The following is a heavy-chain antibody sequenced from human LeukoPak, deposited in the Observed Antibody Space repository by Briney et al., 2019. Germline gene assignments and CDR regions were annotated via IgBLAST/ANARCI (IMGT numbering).Heavy chain of an antibody. CDR2: ISYDGSNK. CDR1: GFTFSGYA. J-gene: IGHJ6*02. D-gene: IGHD6-13*01. Sequence: GGSLRLSCAASGFTFSGYAMHWVRQAPGKGLEWVAVISYDGSNKYYADSVKGRFTISRDNSKNTLYLQMNSLRAEDTAVYYCARVTQDIIAAAVLYGMDVWGQGTTVTVSS. CDR3: ARVTQDIIAAAVLYGMDV. V-gene: IGHV3-30-3*01.